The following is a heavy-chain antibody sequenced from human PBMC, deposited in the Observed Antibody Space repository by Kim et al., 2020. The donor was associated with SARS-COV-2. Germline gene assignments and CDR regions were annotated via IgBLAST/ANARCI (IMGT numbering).Heavy chain of an antibody. CDR2: ISYDGSNK. Sequence: GGSLRLSCAASGFTFSSYGMHWVRQAPGKGLEWVAVISYDGSNKYYADSVKGRFTISRDNSKNTLYLQMNSLRAEDTAVYYCAKLPRYYGSGSYYDYWGQGTLVTVSS. D-gene: IGHD3-10*01. V-gene: IGHV3-30*18. CDR1: GFTFSSYG. J-gene: IGHJ4*02. CDR3: AKLPRYYGSGSYYDY.